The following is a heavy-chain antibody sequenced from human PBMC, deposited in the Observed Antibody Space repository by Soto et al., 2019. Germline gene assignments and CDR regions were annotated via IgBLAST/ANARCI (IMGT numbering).Heavy chain of an antibody. D-gene: IGHD6-13*01. Sequence: PGGSLRLSCAASKFTFSDAWMSWVRQAPGTGLEWVGRIKSKTDGGTADYAAPVKDRFTISRDDSKNTLYLQMNSLKTEDTAVYYCCTDDSSIAASGSLWFDPWGQGTLVTVSS. CDR3: CTDDSSIAASGSLWFDP. CDR2: IKSKTDGGTA. CDR1: KFTFSDAW. J-gene: IGHJ5*02. V-gene: IGHV3-15*01.